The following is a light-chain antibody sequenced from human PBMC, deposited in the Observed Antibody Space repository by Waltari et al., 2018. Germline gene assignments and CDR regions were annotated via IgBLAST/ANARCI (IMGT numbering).Light chain of an antibody. V-gene: IGLV2-11*01. CDR2: DVS. CDR1: SRDVGAYNY. Sequence: QSALTQPRSVSGSPGQSVTFSCTGPSRDVGAYNYFSWYQQYPGKAPKLMIFDVSKRPSGVPDRFFGSKSGNTASLTISGLQAEDEADYYCSSYAGSYTYVFGTGTRVTVL. CDR3: SSYAGSYTYV. J-gene: IGLJ1*01.